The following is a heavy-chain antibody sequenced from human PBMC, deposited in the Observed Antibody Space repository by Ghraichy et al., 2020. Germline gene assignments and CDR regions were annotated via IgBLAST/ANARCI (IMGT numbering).Heavy chain of an antibody. J-gene: IGHJ4*02. Sequence: SQTLSLTCVVSGDSITSNTWWSWLRQTPGKGLEWIGEVYHSGSPRYNPSLESRVTISADKSKNQFSLRLKSVTAADTAVYYCARDSPVWSGYQFDYWGPGSLVTVSS. D-gene: IGHD3-3*01. CDR2: VYHSGSP. V-gene: IGHV4/OR15-8*01. CDR3: ARDSPVWSGYQFDY. CDR1: GDSITSNTW.